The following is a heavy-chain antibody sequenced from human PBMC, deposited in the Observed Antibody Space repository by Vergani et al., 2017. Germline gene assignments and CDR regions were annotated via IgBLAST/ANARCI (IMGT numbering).Heavy chain of an antibody. J-gene: IGHJ6*02. CDR1: GFTFSSYG. CDR2: ISYDGSNK. CDR3: AKDRAAAACYYYYYGMDV. D-gene: IGHD2-2*01. Sequence: QVQLVESGGGVVQPGRSLRLSCAASGFTFSSYGMHWVRQAPGKGLEWVAVISYDGSNKYYADSVKGRFTISRDNSKNTLYLQMNSLRAEDTAVYYCAKDRAAAACYYYYYGMDVWGQGTTVTVSS. V-gene: IGHV3-30*18.